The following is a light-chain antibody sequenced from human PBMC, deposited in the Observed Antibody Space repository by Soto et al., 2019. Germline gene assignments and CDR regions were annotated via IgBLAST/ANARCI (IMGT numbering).Light chain of an antibody. CDR1: QDISNY. CDR3: QKYDSLPFT. V-gene: IGKV1-27*01. Sequence: DIQMTQSPSSLSASVGDSVTITCRASQDISNYLAWFQQRPGKPPKLLIYAASTLESGVPSRFSGGRSGTDCTLIISSLQPEEVATFYCQKYDSLPFTFGPGTKVDIK. J-gene: IGKJ3*01. CDR2: AAS.